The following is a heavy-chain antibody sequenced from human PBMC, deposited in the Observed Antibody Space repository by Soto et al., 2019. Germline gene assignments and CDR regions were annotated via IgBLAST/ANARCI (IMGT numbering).Heavy chain of an antibody. J-gene: IGHJ4*02. CDR3: AKDMTYYYDSSGYYLDY. CDR1: GFTFSSYA. V-gene: IGHV3-23*01. CDR2: ISGSGGST. D-gene: IGHD3-22*01. Sequence: EVQLLESGGGLVQPGGSLRLSCAASGFTFSSYAMSWVRQAPGKWLEWVSAISGSGGSTYYADSVKGRFTIPRDNSKNTLYLQMNSLRAEDTAVYYCAKDMTYYYDSSGYYLDYWGQGTLVTVSS.